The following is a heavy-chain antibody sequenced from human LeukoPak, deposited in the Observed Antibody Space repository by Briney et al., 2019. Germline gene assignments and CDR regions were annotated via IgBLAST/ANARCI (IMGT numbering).Heavy chain of an antibody. V-gene: IGHV4-59*01. J-gene: IGHJ5*02. CDR3: ARARPRLIAAAGPFDP. D-gene: IGHD6-13*01. CDR2: IYYSGST. CDR1: GGSISSYY. Sequence: SETLSLTCTVSGGSISSYYWNWIRQPPGKGLEWIGYIYYSGSTNYNTSLKSRVTISVDTSKNQFSLKLNSVTAADTAVYYCARARPRLIAAAGPFDPWGQGTLVTVSS.